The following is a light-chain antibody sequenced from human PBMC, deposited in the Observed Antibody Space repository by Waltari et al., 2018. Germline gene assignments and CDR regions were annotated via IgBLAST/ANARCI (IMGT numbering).Light chain of an antibody. V-gene: IGLV1-44*01. J-gene: IGLJ2*01. Sequence: QSVFTQPPSASGTPGQRVIISCSGSSSNIGSNTVLWYQHLPGTAPKLLIYTNYQRPSGVPDRFSASKSGTSAALTISGLQSVDEADYYCAAWDNNGHVVFGGGTKVTIL. CDR1: SSNIGSNT. CDR2: TNY. CDR3: AAWDNNGHVV.